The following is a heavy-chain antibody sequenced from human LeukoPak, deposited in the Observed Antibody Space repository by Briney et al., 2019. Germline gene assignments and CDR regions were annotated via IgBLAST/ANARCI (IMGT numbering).Heavy chain of an antibody. CDR3: ARVGANYDISTGYTSNWFDP. Sequence: SETLSLTCTVSGGSISSSSYYWGWIRQPPGKGLEWIGSIYYSGSTYYNPSLKSRVTISVDTSKNQFSLKLSSVTAADTAVYYCARVGANYDISTGYTSNWFDPWGQGTLVTVSS. CDR2: IYYSGST. D-gene: IGHD3-9*01. J-gene: IGHJ5*02. CDR1: GGSISSSSYY. V-gene: IGHV4-39*01.